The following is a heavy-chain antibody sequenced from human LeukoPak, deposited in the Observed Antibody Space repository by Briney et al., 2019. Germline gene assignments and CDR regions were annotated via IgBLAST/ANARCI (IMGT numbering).Heavy chain of an antibody. J-gene: IGHJ4*02. CDR1: GFIFSSYG. CDR2: VSYDGSNK. V-gene: IGHV3-30*18. D-gene: IGHD4-17*01. Sequence: GGSLRLSCAASGFIFSSYGMHWVRQAPGKGLEWVAVVSYDGSNKYYADSVKGRFTISRDNSKNTLYLQMNSLRAEDTAVYHCAKAETVTQRGYCDYWGQGTLVTVSS. CDR3: AKAETVTQRGYCDY.